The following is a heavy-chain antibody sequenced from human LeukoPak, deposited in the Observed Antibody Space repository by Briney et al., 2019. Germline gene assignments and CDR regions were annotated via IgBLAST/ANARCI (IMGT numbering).Heavy chain of an antibody. Sequence: ASVKVSCKASGYTFTSYGISWVRQAPGQGLEWLGWISAYNGNTNYAQKLQGRVTMTTDTSTSTAYMELRSLRSDDTAVYYCARDLDQYSGRYGGFGHDFWGQGTLVTVSS. CDR2: ISAYNGNT. V-gene: IGHV1-18*01. J-gene: IGHJ4*02. D-gene: IGHD1-26*01. CDR3: ARDLDQYSGRYGGFGHDF. CDR1: GYTFTSYG.